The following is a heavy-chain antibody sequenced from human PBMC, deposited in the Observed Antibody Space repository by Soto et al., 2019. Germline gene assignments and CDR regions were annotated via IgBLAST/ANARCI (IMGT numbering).Heavy chain of an antibody. CDR3: VRQYYDFWTDYPDFDY. Sequence: QVQLVQSGAEMKRPGASVKVSCKASGYSFTKYDISWVRQAPGQGLEWLGLISPNSGRPSYAQKFEGRVTMTTDTSTTTAYLELRSLRSDDTAVYHCVRQYYDFWTDYPDFDYWGQGTLVTVSS. J-gene: IGHJ4*02. D-gene: IGHD3-3*01. CDR1: GYSFTKYD. CDR2: ISPNSGRP. V-gene: IGHV1-18*04.